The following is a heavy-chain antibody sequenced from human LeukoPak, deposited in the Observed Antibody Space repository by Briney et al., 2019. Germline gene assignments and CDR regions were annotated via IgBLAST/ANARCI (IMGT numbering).Heavy chain of an antibody. D-gene: IGHD2-2*01. J-gene: IGHJ3*02. CDR1: GYSISSGSY. CDR2: IYHSGTA. V-gene: IGHV4-38-2*02. Sequence: PSETLSLTCTVSGYSISSGSYWGWIRQPPGKGLEWIGTIYHSGTAYYNPSLKSRVTMSVDTSKNQFSLNLSSVTAADTAVYYCARPRGIGYCSSTSCSVGAFDIWGQGTMVTVSS. CDR3: ARPRGIGYCSSTSCSVGAFDI.